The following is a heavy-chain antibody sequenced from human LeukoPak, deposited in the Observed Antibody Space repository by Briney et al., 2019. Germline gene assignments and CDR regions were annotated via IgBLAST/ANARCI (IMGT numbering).Heavy chain of an antibody. CDR3: ARTYSSSWFFIGMDV. V-gene: IGHV3-74*01. D-gene: IGHD6-13*01. CDR1: GFAFSGNW. CDR2: IKKDGTYR. Sequence: GGSLRLSCVVSGFAFSGNWMHWVRQGPGKGLMCVARIKKDGTYRDYADSVKGRFTISRGNSKNTLYLQMNSLRAEDTAVYYCARTYSSSWFFIGMDVWGQGTTVTVSS. J-gene: IGHJ6*02.